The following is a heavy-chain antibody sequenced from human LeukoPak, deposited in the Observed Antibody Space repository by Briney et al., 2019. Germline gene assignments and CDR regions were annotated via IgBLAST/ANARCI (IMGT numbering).Heavy chain of an antibody. CDR3: ARGRSGLAAAGTYDY. D-gene: IGHD6-13*01. Sequence: ASVTVSFKASGYTFTSSDINWVRQAAGQGLEWMGWINPNSGGTGYAQKFQGRVTMTANTSISTAYMELTSLRFDDTAVYYCARGRSGLAAAGTYDYWGQGTLITVSS. CDR2: INPNSGGT. V-gene: IGHV1-8*01. J-gene: IGHJ4*02. CDR1: GYTFTSSD.